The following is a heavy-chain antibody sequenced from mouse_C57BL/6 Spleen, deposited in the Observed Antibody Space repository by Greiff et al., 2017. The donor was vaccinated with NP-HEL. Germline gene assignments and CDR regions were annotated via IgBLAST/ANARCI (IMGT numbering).Heavy chain of an antibody. CDR3: ASSYYYGSWYFDV. Sequence: EVHLVESGGGLVQPGGSLSLSCAASGFTFTDYYMSWVRQPPGKALEWLGFIRNKANGYTTEYSASVKGRFTISRDNSQSILYLQMNAQRAEDSATYYCASSYYYGSWYFDVWGTGTTVTVSS. D-gene: IGHD1-1*01. V-gene: IGHV7-3*01. J-gene: IGHJ1*03. CDR2: IRNKANGYTT. CDR1: GFTFTDYY.